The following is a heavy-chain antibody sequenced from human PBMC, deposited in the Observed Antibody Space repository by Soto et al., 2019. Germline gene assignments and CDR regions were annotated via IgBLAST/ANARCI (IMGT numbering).Heavy chain of an antibody. CDR1: GFTFSSYE. D-gene: IGHD5-18*01. Sequence: LSLSYAASGFTFSSYEMNCVRQAPGKGLEWVSYISSSGSTIYYADSVKGRFTISRDNAKNSLYLQMNSLRAEDTAVYYCARGQLFPTAMVLSGYYYGMDVWGQGTTVTVSS. CDR2: ISSSGSTI. J-gene: IGHJ6*02. CDR3: ARGQLFPTAMVLSGYYYGMDV. V-gene: IGHV3-48*03.